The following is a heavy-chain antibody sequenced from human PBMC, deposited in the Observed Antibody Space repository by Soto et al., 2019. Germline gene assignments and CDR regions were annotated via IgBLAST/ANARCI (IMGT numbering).Heavy chain of an antibody. D-gene: IGHD5-12*01. J-gene: IGHJ4*02. CDR1: GGSICSGGYY. CDR3: ARDAGYNKFDS. Sequence: TPSLTCTVCGGSICSGGYYWSWIRQHPGKGLEWIGSIYYSGSTYYNPSLKSRVTISVDTSKNQFSLKLSSVTAADTAVYYCARDAGYNKFDSWGQGTLVTVS. CDR2: IYYSGST. V-gene: IGHV4-31*03.